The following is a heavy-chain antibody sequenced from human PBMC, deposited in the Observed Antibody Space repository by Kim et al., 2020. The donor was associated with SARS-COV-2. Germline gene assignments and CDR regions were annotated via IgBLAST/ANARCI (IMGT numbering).Heavy chain of an antibody. CDR3: ASTGPYYYGSGSYKRPYFDY. CDR2: INHSGST. D-gene: IGHD3-10*01. J-gene: IGHJ4*02. Sequence: SETLSLTCAVYGGSFSGYYWSWIRQPPGKGLEWIGEINHSGSTNYNPSLKSRVTISVDTSKNQFSLKLSSVTAADTAVYYCASTGPYYYGSGSYKRPYFDYWGQGTLVTVSS. V-gene: IGHV4-34*01. CDR1: GGSFSGYY.